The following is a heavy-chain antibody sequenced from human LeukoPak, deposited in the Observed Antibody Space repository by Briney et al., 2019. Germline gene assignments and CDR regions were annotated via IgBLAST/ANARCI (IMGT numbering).Heavy chain of an antibody. J-gene: IGHJ3*02. V-gene: IGHV4-59*01. CDR2: IYYSGST. CDR1: GGSISSYY. Sequence: SETLSLTCTVSGGSISSYYWSWIRQPPGKGLEWIGYIYYSGSTNYNPSLKSRVTISVDTSKNQFSLKLSSVTAADTAVYYCARDGYSSGWYGAFDIWGQGTMVTVSS. D-gene: IGHD6-19*01. CDR3: ARDGYSSGWYGAFDI.